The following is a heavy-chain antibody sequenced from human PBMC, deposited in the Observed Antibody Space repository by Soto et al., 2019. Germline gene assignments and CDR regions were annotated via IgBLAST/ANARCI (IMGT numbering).Heavy chain of an antibody. Sequence: QVQLQESGPGLVKHSQTLSLTCTVSGGSINSGGYYWSWIRQRPGKGLEWIGYIYYSGNTYYDPSLQSRVTISVDTSKDQFSLKLNSVTAADTAVYYCTRYYYGSGSSNWFDPWGQGTLVTVSS. D-gene: IGHD3-10*01. CDR1: GGSINSGGYY. CDR2: IYYSGNT. V-gene: IGHV4-31*03. CDR3: TRYYYGSGSSNWFDP. J-gene: IGHJ5*02.